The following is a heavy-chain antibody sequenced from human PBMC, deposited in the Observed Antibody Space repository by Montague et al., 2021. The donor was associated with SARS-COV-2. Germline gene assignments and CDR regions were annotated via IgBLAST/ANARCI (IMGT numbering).Heavy chain of an antibody. CDR3: ARDEIVGWQWLGSTYYGMGA. CDR1: GFTFSSYW. D-gene: IGHD6-19*01. J-gene: IGHJ6*02. V-gene: IGHV3-7*01. Sequence: SRRLSCAASGFTFSSYWMSWVRQAPGKGLEWVANIKQDGSEKYYVDSVKGRFTISRDNAKNSLYLQMNSLRAEDTAVYYCARDEIVGWQWLGSTYYGMGAWGQGITVTVSS. CDR2: IKQDGSEK.